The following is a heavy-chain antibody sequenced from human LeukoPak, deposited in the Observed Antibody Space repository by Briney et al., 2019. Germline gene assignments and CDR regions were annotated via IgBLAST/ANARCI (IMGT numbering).Heavy chain of an antibody. V-gene: IGHV3-74*01. D-gene: IGHD6-13*01. CDR1: GFTFSRHW. CDR3: AKGRSYSSTPDAFDV. J-gene: IGHJ3*01. CDR2: INLDGSNT. Sequence: GGSLRLSCVASGFTFSRHWMHWVRQAPGKGLVWFSRINLDGSNTIYADSVKGRFTVSRDISENTLYLQMNSLGVEDTALYYCAKGRSYSSTPDAFDVWGQGTMVTISS.